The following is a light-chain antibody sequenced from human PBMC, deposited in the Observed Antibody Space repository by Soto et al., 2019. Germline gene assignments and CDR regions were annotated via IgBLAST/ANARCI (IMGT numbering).Light chain of an antibody. J-gene: IGLJ2*01. CDR2: DVS. CDR3: SSYGASSTL. Sequence: QPASLSGSPGQSITISCTGTSTDIGSYNYVSWYQQHPGKAPKLMIFDVSYRPSGISDRFSGSKSGNTASLTISGLQPEDEADYYCSSYGASSTLFGGGTKVTVL. V-gene: IGLV2-14*03. CDR1: STDIGSYNY.